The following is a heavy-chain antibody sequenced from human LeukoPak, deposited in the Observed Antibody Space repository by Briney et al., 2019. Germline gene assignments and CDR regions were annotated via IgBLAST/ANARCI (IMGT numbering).Heavy chain of an antibody. CDR2: INWNGGST. D-gene: IGHD2-2*01. Sequence: GGSLRLSCAASGFTFDDYGMSWVRQAPGKGLEWVSGINWNGGSTGYADSVKGRSTISRDNAKNSLYLQVNSLRPEDTALYYCARDRGYCSSTSCPLDYWGQGTLVTVSS. V-gene: IGHV3-20*04. CDR1: GFTFDDYG. CDR3: ARDRGYCSSTSCPLDY. J-gene: IGHJ4*02.